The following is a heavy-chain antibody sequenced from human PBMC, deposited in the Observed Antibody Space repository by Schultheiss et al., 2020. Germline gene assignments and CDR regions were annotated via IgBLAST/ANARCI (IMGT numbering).Heavy chain of an antibody. CDR2: IIPIFGTA. CDR1: GYTLTKYA. V-gene: IGHV1-18*01. Sequence: ASVKVSCKASGYTLTKYAMNWVRQAPGQGLEWMGGIIPIFGTANYAQKLQGRVTMTTDTSTSTAYMELRSLRSDDTAVYYCARAVTGTTRFWWFDPWGQGTLVTVSS. D-gene: IGHD1-20*01. J-gene: IGHJ5*02. CDR3: ARAVTGTTRFWWFDP.